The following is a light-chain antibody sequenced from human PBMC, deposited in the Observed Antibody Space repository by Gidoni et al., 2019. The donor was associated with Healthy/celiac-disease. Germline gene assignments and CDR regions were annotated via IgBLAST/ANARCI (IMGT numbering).Light chain of an antibody. Sequence: SYELTQPPSVSVSPGQTARITCSGDALPKQYAYWYQQKSGQAPVLVIYKDSERPSGIPERFSGSSSGTTVTLTISGVQAEDEADYYCQSADSSGTSYVFGTGTKVTVL. V-gene: IGLV3-25*02. CDR2: KDS. CDR3: QSADSSGTSYV. CDR1: ALPKQY. J-gene: IGLJ1*01.